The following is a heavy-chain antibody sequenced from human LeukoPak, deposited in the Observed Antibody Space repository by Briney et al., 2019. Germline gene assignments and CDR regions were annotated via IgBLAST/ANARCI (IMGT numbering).Heavy chain of an antibody. CDR3: ARIDSSGWFRGGDY. J-gene: IGHJ4*02. CDR1: GGSISSYY. Sequence: PSETLSLTCTVSGGSISSYYWSWIRQPAGKGLEWIGSIYYSGSTYYNPSLKSRVTISVDTSKNQFSLKLSSVTAADTAVYYCARIDSSGWFRGGDYWGQGTLVTVSS. V-gene: IGHV4-4*07. CDR2: IYYSGST. D-gene: IGHD6-19*01.